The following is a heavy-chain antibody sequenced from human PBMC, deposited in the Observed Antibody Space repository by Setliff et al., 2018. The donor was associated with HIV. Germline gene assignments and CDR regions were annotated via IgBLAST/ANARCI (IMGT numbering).Heavy chain of an antibody. CDR3: AIPSIAAAGMRAFDI. CDR2: VNGGNAIT. Sequence: ASVMVSCKASGYSFSNHAIHWVRQAPGQGLEWMGWVNGGNAITKFSQKFQGRVTFTRDTSASTAYMDLRSLRSDDTAVYYCAIPSIAAAGMRAFDIWGQGTMVTVSS. D-gene: IGHD6-13*01. J-gene: IGHJ3*02. V-gene: IGHV1-3*01. CDR1: GYSFSNHA.